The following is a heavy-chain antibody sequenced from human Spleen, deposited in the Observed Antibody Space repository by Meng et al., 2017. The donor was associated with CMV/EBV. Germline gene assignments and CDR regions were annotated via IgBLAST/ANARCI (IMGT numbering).Heavy chain of an antibody. D-gene: IGHD1-1*01. CDR2: ISYDENNN. J-gene: IGHJ5*02. Sequence: LSYAASGFPFRSFAMYWVRQAPGKGLEWVAFISYDENNNYYADSVKGRFTISRDNSKNTLYLQMNSLRAEDTAVYFCARGTGSWFDPWGQGTLVTVSS. V-gene: IGHV3-30-3*01. CDR1: GFPFRSFA. CDR3: ARGTGSWFDP.